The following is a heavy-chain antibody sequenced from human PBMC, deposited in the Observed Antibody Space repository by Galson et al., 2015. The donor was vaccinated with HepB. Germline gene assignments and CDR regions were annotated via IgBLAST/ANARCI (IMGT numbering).Heavy chain of an antibody. D-gene: IGHD6-19*01. V-gene: IGHV3-21*01. CDR1: GFTFSSYS. J-gene: IGHJ4*02. Sequence: SLRLSCAASGFTFSSYSMNWVRQAPGKGLEWVSSISSSSSYIYYADSVKGRFTISRDNAKNSLYLQMNSLRAEDTAVYYCARVDGHSSGWYLRQADDYWGQRTLVTVSS. CDR3: ARVDGHSSGWYLRQADDY. CDR2: ISSSSSYI.